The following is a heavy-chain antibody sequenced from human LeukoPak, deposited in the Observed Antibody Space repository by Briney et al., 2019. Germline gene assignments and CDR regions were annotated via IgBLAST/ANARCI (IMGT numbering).Heavy chain of an antibody. CDR1: GFTFGDYG. J-gene: IGHJ4*02. V-gene: IGHV3-49*04. D-gene: IGHD3-22*01. Sequence: PGGSLRLSCTASGFTFGDYGMSWVRQAPGKGLEWVGFIRSKAYGGTTEYAASVKGRLTISRDDSKSIAYLQMNSLKTEDTAVYYCTRGNYYDSSGAYYFGYWGQGTLVTVSS. CDR2: IRSKAYGGTT. CDR3: TRGNYYDSSGAYYFGY.